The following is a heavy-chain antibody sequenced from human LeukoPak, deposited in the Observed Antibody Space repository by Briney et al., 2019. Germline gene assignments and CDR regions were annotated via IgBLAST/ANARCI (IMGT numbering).Heavy chain of an antibody. J-gene: IGHJ4*02. D-gene: IGHD3-10*01. CDR2: ISTRSTYI. V-gene: IGHV3-21*03. Sequence: GGSLRLSCAASGFTFSSYSMNWVRQAPGKGLEWVSPISTRSTYIYYADSVKGRFTISRDNARNSLSLQMNSLRAEDTAFYYCAARGSYGSGSCPIDYWGQGTLVTVSS. CDR1: GFTFSSYS. CDR3: AARGSYGSGSCPIDY.